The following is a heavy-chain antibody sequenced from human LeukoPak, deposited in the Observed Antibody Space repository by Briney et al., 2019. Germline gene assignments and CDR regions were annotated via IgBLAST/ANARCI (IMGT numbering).Heavy chain of an antibody. D-gene: IGHD3-16*02. V-gene: IGHV3-15*01. Sequence: GGSLRLSCAASGFTFRNAWMSWVRQAPGKGLEWVGRIKSKTDGGTTDYAAPVKGRFTISRDDSKNTLYLQMNSLKTEDTAVYYCTTEYYDYVWGSYPYFFDYWGEGTLVTVSS. CDR1: GFTFRNAW. CDR3: TTEYYDYVWGSYPYFFDY. J-gene: IGHJ4*02. CDR2: IKSKTDGGTT.